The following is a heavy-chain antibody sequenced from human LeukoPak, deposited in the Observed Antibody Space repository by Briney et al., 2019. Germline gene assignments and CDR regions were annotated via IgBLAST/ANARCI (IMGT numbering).Heavy chain of an antibody. V-gene: IGHV4-4*07. CDR2: IYISGST. D-gene: IGHD4-11*01. CDR1: GASISSYY. J-gene: IGHJ4*02. CDR3: ARGDSYSDY. Sequence: SETLSLTCTVSGASISSYYWSWIRQPAGPGLEWIGHIYISGSTNYNPSLKSRVTMSVDTSTNQFSLKLSSVTAADTAVYYCARGDSYSDYWGQGTLVTVSS.